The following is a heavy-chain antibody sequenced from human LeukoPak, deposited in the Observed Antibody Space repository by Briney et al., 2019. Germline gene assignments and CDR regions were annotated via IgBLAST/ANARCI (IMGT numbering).Heavy chain of an antibody. CDR1: GGSISSYY. V-gene: IGHV4-59*01. Sequence: SETLSLTCTVSGGSISSYYWSWVRQPPGKGMEWIGYIYYSGSTNYNPSLKSRVTISVDTSKNQFSLKLSSVTAADTAVYYCARLTYYDILTCYYFDYWGQGTLVTVSS. J-gene: IGHJ4*02. CDR3: ARLTYYDILTCYYFDY. D-gene: IGHD3-9*01. CDR2: IYYSGST.